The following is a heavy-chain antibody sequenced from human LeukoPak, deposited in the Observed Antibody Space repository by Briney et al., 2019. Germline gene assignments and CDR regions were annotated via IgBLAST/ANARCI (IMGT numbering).Heavy chain of an antibody. CDR3: ARRRITGLGYFDY. J-gene: IGHJ4*02. CDR2: IKQDGSEK. CDR1: GFTFSSYW. V-gene: IGHV3-7*03. D-gene: IGHD3-16*01. Sequence: GGSLRLSCAASGFTFSSYWMSWVRQAPGKGLEWVANIKQDGSEKYYVDSVKGRFTISRDNAKNSLYLQMNSLRAEDTAMYYCARRRITGLGYFDYWGQGALVTVSS.